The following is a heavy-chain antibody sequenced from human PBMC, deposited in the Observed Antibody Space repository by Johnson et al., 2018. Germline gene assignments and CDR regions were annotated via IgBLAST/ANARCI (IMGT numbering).Heavy chain of an antibody. CDR2: INWNGGST. J-gene: IGHJ6*04. Sequence: VQLVQSGGGVVRPGGSLRLSCAASGFIFDDYGMSWVRQAPGKGLEWVSGINWNGGSTGYADSGKGRFTISRDNAKNSLYLQRNSLRAGDTAVYYWAKGGVGVGPAARMDVWGKGTTVTVSS. CDR3: AKGGVGVGPAARMDV. V-gene: IGHV3-20*04. CDR1: GFIFDDYG. D-gene: IGHD2-2*01.